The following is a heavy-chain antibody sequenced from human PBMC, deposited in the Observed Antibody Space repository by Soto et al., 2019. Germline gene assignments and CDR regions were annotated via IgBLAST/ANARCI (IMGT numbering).Heavy chain of an antibody. J-gene: IGHJ5*02. CDR3: ARHIGYCSGGSCYHNWFDP. CDR2: IYYSGST. D-gene: IGHD2-15*01. CDR1: GGSISSSSYY. Sequence: SETLSLTCTVSGGSISSSSYYWGWIRQPPGKGLEWIGSIYYSGSTYYNPSLKSRVTISVDTSKNQFSLKLSSVTAADTAVYYCARHIGYCSGGSCYHNWFDPWGQGTLVTVSS. V-gene: IGHV4-39*01.